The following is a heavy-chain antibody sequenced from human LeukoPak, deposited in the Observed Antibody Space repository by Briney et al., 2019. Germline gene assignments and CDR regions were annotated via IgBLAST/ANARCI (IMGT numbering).Heavy chain of an antibody. J-gene: IGHJ6*03. CDR3: ARALPHVRSGYYYYYMDV. V-gene: IGHV1-46*01. CDR1: GYIFTSYY. D-gene: IGHD6-25*01. Sequence: ASVKVSCKASGYIFTSYYIHWVRQAPGQGLEWMGIINPSGGSTGYAQKFQGRVTMTRDTSTSTVYMELNSLRSDDTAVYHCARALPHVRSGYYYYYMDVWGKGTTITISS. CDR2: INPSGGST.